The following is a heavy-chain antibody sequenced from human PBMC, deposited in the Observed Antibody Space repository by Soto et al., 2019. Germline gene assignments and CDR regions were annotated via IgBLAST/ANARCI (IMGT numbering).Heavy chain of an antibody. CDR3: ARYYDFWSGYFAAVIDY. Sequence: SETLSLTCTVSGGSIRSSSYYWVWIRQPPGKGLEWIGSIYYSGSTYYNPSLKSRVTIFVDTSKNQFSLKLSSVTAADTAVYYCARYYDFWSGYFAAVIDYWGQGTLVTVSS. CDR1: GGSIRSSSYY. D-gene: IGHD3-3*01. CDR2: IYYSGST. J-gene: IGHJ4*02. V-gene: IGHV4-39*01.